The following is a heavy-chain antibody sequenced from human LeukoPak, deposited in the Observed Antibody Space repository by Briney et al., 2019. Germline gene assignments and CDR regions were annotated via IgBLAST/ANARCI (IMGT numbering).Heavy chain of an antibody. D-gene: IGHD3-16*02. CDR3: ARGTLRLGDLSLSNYFDP. J-gene: IGHJ5*02. CDR1: GGSMDNNY. Sequence: PSETLSLTCTVSGGSMDNNYWSWIRQPAGKGLEWVGRIHSSGSTNYNPSLKSRVTMSVDTSKNQFSLKLSSVTAADTALYYCARGTLRLGDLSLSNYFDPWGQGTLVTVSS. V-gene: IGHV4-4*07. CDR2: IHSSGST.